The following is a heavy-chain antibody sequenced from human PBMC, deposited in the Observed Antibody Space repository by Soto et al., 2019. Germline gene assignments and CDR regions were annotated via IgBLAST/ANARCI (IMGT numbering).Heavy chain of an antibody. Sequence: PSETLSLTSAVSGGSISSSNWWSWVRQPPGKGLEWIGEIYHSGSTNDNPSLKSRVTISVDKSKNQFSLKLSSVTAADTAVYYCARAAMGASSWPFDYWGQGTLVTVSS. CDR1: GGSISSSNW. V-gene: IGHV4-4*02. J-gene: IGHJ4*02. CDR2: IYHSGST. CDR3: ARAAMGASSWPFDY. D-gene: IGHD6-13*01.